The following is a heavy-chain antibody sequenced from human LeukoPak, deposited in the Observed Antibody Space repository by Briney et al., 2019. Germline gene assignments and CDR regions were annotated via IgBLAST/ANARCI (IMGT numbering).Heavy chain of an antibody. V-gene: IGHV3-30*04. Sequence: GRSLRLSCAASGFTFSSYVMHWGRQAPGKGLEWVAIISFDGNSEYYADSVKGRFTISRDNSKNTLYLQMNSLRAADTAMYYCARDANPPNYHFDYWGQGTLVTVSS. CDR1: GFTFSSYV. CDR2: ISFDGNSE. D-gene: IGHD5-24*01. J-gene: IGHJ4*02. CDR3: ARDANPPNYHFDY.